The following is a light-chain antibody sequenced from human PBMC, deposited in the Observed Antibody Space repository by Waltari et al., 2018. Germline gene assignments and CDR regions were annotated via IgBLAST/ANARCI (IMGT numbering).Light chain of an antibody. V-gene: IGKV3-15*01. CDR2: EAS. J-gene: IGKJ5*01. Sequence: EVVMTPSPATLSLFPGERVPLSCRASQSVASNLTWYQQKPGQAPRLLIYEASTRATGISARFRGSGSGTEFTLTISSLQSEDSAVYYCQQYNRWPPITFGQGTRLEIK. CDR1: QSVASN. CDR3: QQYNRWPPIT.